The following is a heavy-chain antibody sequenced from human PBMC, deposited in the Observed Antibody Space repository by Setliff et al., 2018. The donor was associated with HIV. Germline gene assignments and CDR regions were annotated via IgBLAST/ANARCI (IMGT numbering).Heavy chain of an antibody. D-gene: IGHD3-22*01. CDR2: ISGSGGST. CDR3: AGSRGYFVKAE. J-gene: IGHJ4*02. CDR1: GFTFSSYA. Sequence: GGSLRLSCAASGFTFSSYAMSWVRQAPGKGLEWVSGISGSGGSTYYADSVKGRFTISRDNAKDSLYLQMNSLRGEDTAVYYCAGSRGYFVKAEWGQGTLVTVSS. V-gene: IGHV3-23*01.